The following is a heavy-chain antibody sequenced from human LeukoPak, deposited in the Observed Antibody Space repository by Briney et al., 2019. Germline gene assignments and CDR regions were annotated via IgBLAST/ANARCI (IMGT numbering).Heavy chain of an antibody. V-gene: IGHV3-64*01. CDR1: GFTFSNYA. J-gene: IGHJ4*02. CDR3: ARVGDINYFDY. CDR2: ISRNGDNT. Sequence: GGSLRLSCAASGFTFSNYAMHWVRQAPGKGLEYVSAISRNGDNTYYANSVTGGFTISRDNSKNTLWLQMGSLRADDMAMYYCARVGDINYFDYWGQGTLVTVSS. D-gene: IGHD3-10*01.